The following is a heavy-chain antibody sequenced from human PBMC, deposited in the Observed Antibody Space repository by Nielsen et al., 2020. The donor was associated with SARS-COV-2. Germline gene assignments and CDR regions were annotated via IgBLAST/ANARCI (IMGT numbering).Heavy chain of an antibody. D-gene: IGHD6-13*01. J-gene: IGHJ5*02. Sequence: SETLSLTCTVSGGSISSSSYYWGWIRQPPGKGLEWIGSIYYSGSTYYNPSLKSRVTISVDTSKNQFSLKLGSVTAADTAVYYCARHDSSSWINWFDPWGQGTLVTVSS. CDR1: GGSISSSSYY. V-gene: IGHV4-39*01. CDR3: ARHDSSSWINWFDP. CDR2: IYYSGST.